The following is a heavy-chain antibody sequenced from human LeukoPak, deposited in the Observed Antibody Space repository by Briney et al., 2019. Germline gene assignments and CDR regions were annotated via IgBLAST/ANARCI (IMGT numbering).Heavy chain of an antibody. CDR3: ARGTTAAGDQTFDY. Sequence: SETLSLTCSVSGYSISSGYYWGWIRQPPGKGLEWIGNIYYSGSTYYNPSLKSRVTISVDTSKNQFSLKLSSVTAADTAVYYCARGTTAAGDQTFDYWGQGTLVTVSS. V-gene: IGHV4-38-2*02. CDR2: IYYSGST. D-gene: IGHD6-13*01. J-gene: IGHJ4*02. CDR1: GYSISSGYY.